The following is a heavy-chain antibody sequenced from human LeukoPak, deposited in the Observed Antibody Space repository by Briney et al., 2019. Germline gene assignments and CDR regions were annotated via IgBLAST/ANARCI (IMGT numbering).Heavy chain of an antibody. J-gene: IGHJ5*02. D-gene: IGHD3-10*01. V-gene: IGHV4-4*02. Sequence: SETLSLTCAVSGDSISSSNWWSWVRQPPGKGLEWIGEIYHSGSTNYNPSLKSRVTISVDKSKNQFSLKLSSVTAADTAVYYCARDKRLLVRWGFDPWGQGTLVFVSS. CDR3: ARDKRLLVRWGFDP. CDR1: GDSISSSNW. CDR2: IYHSGST.